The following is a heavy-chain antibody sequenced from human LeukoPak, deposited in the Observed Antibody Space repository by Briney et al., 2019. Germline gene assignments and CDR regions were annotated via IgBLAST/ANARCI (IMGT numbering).Heavy chain of an antibody. D-gene: IGHD5-12*01. CDR3: ARQVATETHGMDV. Sequence: GESLKISCEGSGYSFTSYWIGWVRQMPGKGLGWMGIIYPGDSDTRYSPSFQGQVTISADKSISTAYLQWSSLRASDTAMYYCARQVATETHGMDVWGQGTTVTVSS. CDR1: GYSFTSYW. V-gene: IGHV5-51*01. CDR2: IYPGDSDT. J-gene: IGHJ6*02.